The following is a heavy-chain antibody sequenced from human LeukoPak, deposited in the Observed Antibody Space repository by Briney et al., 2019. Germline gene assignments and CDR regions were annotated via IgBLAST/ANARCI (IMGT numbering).Heavy chain of an antibody. D-gene: IGHD6-6*01. CDR3: ARRKAVRPRDYCFDY. CDR1: DDSVSSDNYY. V-gene: IGHV4-61*01. CDR2: VYYSGST. Sequence: PSETLSLTCTVSDDSVSSDNYYWSWIRQPPGKGLEWIGYVYYSGSTNYNPSLKSRVTISVDTSKNQFSLKLSSVTAADTAVYFCARRKAVRPRDYCFDYWGQGTLVTVSS. J-gene: IGHJ4*02.